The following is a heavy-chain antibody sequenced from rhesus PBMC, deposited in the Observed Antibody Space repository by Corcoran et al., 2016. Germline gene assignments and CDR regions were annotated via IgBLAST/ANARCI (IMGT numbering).Heavy chain of an antibody. V-gene: IGHV4-127*01. J-gene: IGHJ4*01. CDR1: GYSISSGYG. Sequence: QVQLQESGPGLVKPSETLSLPCAGSGYSISSGYGWGWIRQPPGKGLGWIGQIYGGSGSTYYNPSLKSRVTVSKDTSKNQFSLKLSSVTAADTAVYYCARVPLYGNFDYWGQGVLVTVSS. D-gene: IGHD4-35*01. CDR3: ARVPLYGNFDY. CDR2: IYGGSGST.